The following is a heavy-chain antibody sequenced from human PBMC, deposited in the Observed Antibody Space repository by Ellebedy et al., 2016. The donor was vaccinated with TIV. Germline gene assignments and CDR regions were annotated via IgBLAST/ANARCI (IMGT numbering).Heavy chain of an antibody. J-gene: IGHJ4*02. D-gene: IGHD6-19*01. V-gene: IGHV1-46*01. CDR3: ASRYSSGWYHFDY. CDR1: GYTFTSYY. CDR2: INPSGGST. Sequence: ASVKVSCXASGYTFTSYYMHWVRQAPGQGLEWMGIINPSGGSTSYAQKFQGRVTMTRDTSTSTVYMELSSLRSEDTAVYYCASRYSSGWYHFDYWGQGTLVTVSS.